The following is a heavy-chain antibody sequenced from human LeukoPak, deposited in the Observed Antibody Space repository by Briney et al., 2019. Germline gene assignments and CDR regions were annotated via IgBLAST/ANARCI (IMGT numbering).Heavy chain of an antibody. Sequence: SETLSLTCAVYGGSFSGYYWSWIRQPPGKGLEWIGEINHSGSTNYNPSLKSRVTISVDTSKNQFSLKLSSVTAADTAVYYCARKGFGNLDSWFDPWGQGTLVTVSS. J-gene: IGHJ5*02. D-gene: IGHD3-10*01. CDR3: ARKGFGNLDSWFDP. CDR1: GGSFSGYY. V-gene: IGHV4-34*01. CDR2: INHSGST.